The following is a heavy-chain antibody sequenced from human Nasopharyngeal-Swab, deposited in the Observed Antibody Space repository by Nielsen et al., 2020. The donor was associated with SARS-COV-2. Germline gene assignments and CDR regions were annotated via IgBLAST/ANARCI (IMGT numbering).Heavy chain of an antibody. CDR3: AKDRRSWPKGSDY. J-gene: IGHJ4*02. D-gene: IGHD1-26*01. V-gene: IGHV3-30*18. CDR2: ISYDGSNK. Sequence: VRQMPGKGLEWVAVISYDGSNKYYADSVKGRFTISRDNSKNTLYLQMNSLRAEDTAVYYCAKDRRSWPKGSDYWGQGTLVTVSS.